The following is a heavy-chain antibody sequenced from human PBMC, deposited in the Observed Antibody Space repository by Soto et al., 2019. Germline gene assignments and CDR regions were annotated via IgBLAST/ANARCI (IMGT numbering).Heavy chain of an antibody. CDR3: ARAPMVQLYYYYYYGMDV. Sequence: SETLSLTCAVYGGSFSGYYWSWIRQPPGKGLEWIGEINHSGSTNYNPSLKSRVTISVDTSKNQFSLKLSSVTAADTAVYYCARAPMVQLYYYYYYGMDVWGRGTTVTVSS. CDR1: GGSFSGYY. J-gene: IGHJ6*02. CDR2: INHSGST. V-gene: IGHV4-34*01. D-gene: IGHD3-10*01.